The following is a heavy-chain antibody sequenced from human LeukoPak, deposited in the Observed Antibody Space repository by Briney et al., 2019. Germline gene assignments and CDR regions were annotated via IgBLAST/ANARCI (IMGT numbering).Heavy chain of an antibody. CDR3: ARGTAAAGTFWFDP. J-gene: IGHJ5*02. D-gene: IGHD6-13*01. Sequence: AETLSLTCTVSGCSISSYYWRWIRQPPGKGLEWIGDIYYSGSTNYNPSLKSRVPISVDTSKNQFSLKLSSVTAADTAVYYCARGTAAAGTFWFDPWGQGTLVTVSS. CDR1: GCSISSYY. V-gene: IGHV4-59*01. CDR2: IYYSGST.